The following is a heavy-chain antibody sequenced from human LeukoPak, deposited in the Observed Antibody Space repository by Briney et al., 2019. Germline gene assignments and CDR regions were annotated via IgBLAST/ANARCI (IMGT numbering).Heavy chain of an antibody. CDR3: ARLDCSSTSCHRYSYYYYYMDV. J-gene: IGHJ6*03. CDR2: IYYSGST. D-gene: IGHD2-2*01. V-gene: IGHV4-59*08. CDR1: GGTISSYY. Sequence: SETLSLTCTVSGGTISSYYWSWIRQPPGKGLEWIGYIYYSGSTNYNPSLKSRVTISVDTSKNQFSLKLSSVTAADTAVYYCARLDCSSTSCHRYSYYYYYMDVWGKGTTVTVSS.